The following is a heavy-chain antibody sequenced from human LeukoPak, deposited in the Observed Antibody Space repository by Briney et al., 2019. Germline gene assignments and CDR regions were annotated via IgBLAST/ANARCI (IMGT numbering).Heavy chain of an antibody. J-gene: IGHJ4*02. D-gene: IGHD6-19*01. CDR1: GGSISSYY. V-gene: IGHV4-59*01. CDR2: IYYSGST. Sequence: PSETLSLTCTVSGGSISSYYWSWIRQPPGKGLEWIGYIYYSGSTNYNPSLKSRVTISVDTSKNQFSLKLSSVTAADTAVYYCARGAVGAQWPVTRFDYWGQGTLVTVSS. CDR3: ARGAVGAQWPVTRFDY.